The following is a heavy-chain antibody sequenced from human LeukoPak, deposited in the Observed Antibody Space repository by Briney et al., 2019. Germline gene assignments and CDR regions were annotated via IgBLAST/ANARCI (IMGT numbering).Heavy chain of an antibody. V-gene: IGHV1-69*06. Sequence: GSSVKLSCKASGGTFSSYAISWVRQAPGQGLEWMGGIIPIFGTANCAQKFQGRVTITADKSTSTAYMELSSLRSEDTAVYYCARTVVPAAIPYYYYGMDVWGKGTTVTVSS. CDR1: GGTFSSYA. J-gene: IGHJ6*04. D-gene: IGHD2-2*01. CDR3: ARTVVPAAIPYYYYGMDV. CDR2: IIPIFGTA.